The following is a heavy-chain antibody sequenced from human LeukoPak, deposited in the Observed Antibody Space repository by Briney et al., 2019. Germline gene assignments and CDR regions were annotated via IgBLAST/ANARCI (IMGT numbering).Heavy chain of an antibody. D-gene: IGHD4-17*01. CDR3: ARGTMTTVTYYFDY. CDR2: ICYSGSS. V-gene: IGHV4-59*12. CDR1: GGSISSYC. J-gene: IGHJ4*02. Sequence: SETLSLTCTVSGGSISSYCWSWIRQPPGKGLEWIAYICYSGSSNYNPSLKSRVTISVDTSKNQCSLKLSSVTAADTAVYYCARGTMTTVTYYFDYWGQGTLVTVSS.